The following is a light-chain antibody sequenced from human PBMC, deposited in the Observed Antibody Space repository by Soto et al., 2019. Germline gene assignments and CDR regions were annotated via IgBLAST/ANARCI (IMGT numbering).Light chain of an antibody. J-gene: IGKJ2*01. CDR1: QSVLYSSNNKNY. Sequence: DIVMTQSPDSLAVSLGERATINCKSSQSVLYSSNNKNYLAWYQQKPGQPPKLLIYWASTRESGVPDRFSGSGSGTDFTLTSSSLQAEDVAVYYCQQYYSNPYTFGQGDKLEIK. V-gene: IGKV4-1*01. CDR2: WAS. CDR3: QQYYSNPYT.